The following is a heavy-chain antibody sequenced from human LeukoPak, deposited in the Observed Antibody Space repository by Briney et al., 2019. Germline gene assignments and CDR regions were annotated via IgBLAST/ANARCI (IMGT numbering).Heavy chain of an antibody. J-gene: IGHJ4*02. CDR3: ARGYSSSWYELVEY. D-gene: IGHD6-13*01. Sequence: SETLSLTCTVSGGSISSYYWSWIRQPPGKGLEWVGYIYYSGSTNYNPSLKSRVTISVHTSKNQFSLKLSSVTAAGTAVYYCARGYSSSWYELVEYWGQGTLVTVSS. CDR2: IYYSGST. CDR1: GGSISSYY. V-gene: IGHV4-59*01.